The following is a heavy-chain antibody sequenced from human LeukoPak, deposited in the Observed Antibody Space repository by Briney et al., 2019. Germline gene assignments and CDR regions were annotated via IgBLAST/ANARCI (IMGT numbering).Heavy chain of an antibody. CDR3: ARDLGP. V-gene: IGHV3-7*01. Sequence: GGSLRLSCAASGFTFSVCWMSWVRQAPGKGLEWVANVKQDGSEKYYVDSVKGRFTISRDNAKNSLYLQMNSLRAEDTAVYYCARDLGPGGQGTLVTVSS. J-gene: IGHJ5*02. CDR2: VKQDGSEK. CDR1: GFTFSVCW.